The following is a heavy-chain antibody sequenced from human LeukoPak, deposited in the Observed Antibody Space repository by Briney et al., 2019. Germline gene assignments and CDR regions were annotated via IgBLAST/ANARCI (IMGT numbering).Heavy chain of an antibody. CDR3: ARSRIPHLFDI. CDR1: GGSISSYY. J-gene: IGHJ3*02. V-gene: IGHV4-59*01. D-gene: IGHD5/OR15-5a*01. Sequence: SETRSLTCTVSGGSISSYYWSWIRQPPGKGLEWIGYIYYSGSTNYNPSLKSRVTISVDTSKNQFSLKLSSVTAADTAVYYCARSRIPHLFDIWGQGTMVTVSS. CDR2: IYYSGST.